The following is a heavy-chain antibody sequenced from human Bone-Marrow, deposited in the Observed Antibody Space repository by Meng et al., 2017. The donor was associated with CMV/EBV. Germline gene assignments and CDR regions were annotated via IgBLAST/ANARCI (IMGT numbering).Heavy chain of an antibody. V-gene: IGHV3-48*04. D-gene: IGHD3-3*01. Sequence: GGSLRLSCAASGFTFSSYSMNWVRQAPGKGLEWVSYISSSSTIYYADSVKGRFTISRDNAKNSLYLQMNSLRAEDTAVYYCARPYDFWSGFPPFYWGQGTLVTVSS. J-gene: IGHJ4*02. CDR2: ISSSSTI. CDR1: GFTFSSYS. CDR3: ARPYDFWSGFPPFY.